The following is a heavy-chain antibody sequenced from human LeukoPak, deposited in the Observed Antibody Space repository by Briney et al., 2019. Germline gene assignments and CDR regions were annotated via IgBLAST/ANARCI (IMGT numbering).Heavy chain of an antibody. Sequence: PGGSLRLSCAASGFTFDDYAMHWVRQAPGKGLEWVSGISWNSGSIGYADSVKGRFTISRDNAENSLYLQMNSLRAEDTALYYCAKARGYYYMDVWGKGTTVTVSS. J-gene: IGHJ6*03. CDR2: ISWNSGSI. V-gene: IGHV3-9*01. CDR1: GFTFDDYA. CDR3: AKARGYYYMDV.